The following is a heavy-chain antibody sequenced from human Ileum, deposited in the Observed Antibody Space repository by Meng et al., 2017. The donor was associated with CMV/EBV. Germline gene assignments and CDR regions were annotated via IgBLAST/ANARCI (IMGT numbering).Heavy chain of an antibody. CDR2: INHSGST. Sequence: LSLRCAVSGGSFIACSWGWIRQPPGKGLACIGPINHSGSTVYNPSLKSRVTISVDTSKNQFSLRLSSVTATDTAIYYCARGSSGYFDLWGRGTLVTVSS. CDR1: GGSFIACS. V-gene: IGHV4-34*01. J-gene: IGHJ2*01. CDR3: ARGSSGYFDL.